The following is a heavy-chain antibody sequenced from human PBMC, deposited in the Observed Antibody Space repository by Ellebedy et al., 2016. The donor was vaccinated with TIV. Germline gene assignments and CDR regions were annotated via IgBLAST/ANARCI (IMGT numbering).Heavy chain of an antibody. CDR1: GDSINFYY. D-gene: IGHD1-26*01. V-gene: IGHV4-59*08. Sequence: MPSETLSLTCSVSGDSINFYYWSWVRQSPEQGLKWIGHIYYTGSAKYSPSFKSRVTMSVDTSKNQFSLHLSSVTAADRAMYYCVRLGSYFDRWGQGTLVTVSS. CDR3: VRLGSYFDR. J-gene: IGHJ4*02. CDR2: IYYTGSA.